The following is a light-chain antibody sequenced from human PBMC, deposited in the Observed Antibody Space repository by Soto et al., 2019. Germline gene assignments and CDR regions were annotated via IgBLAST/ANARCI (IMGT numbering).Light chain of an antibody. Sequence: QAVLTQPASVSGSPGQSITISCTGTSSDVGGYNYVSWYQQHPGKAPRLIIYDVTVRPSGVSNRFSASKSGDTASLAISGLQAEDEADYYCSSYTTSSTYVFGTGTQLTVL. CDR3: SSYTTSSTYV. CDR2: DVT. J-gene: IGLJ1*01. CDR1: SSDVGGYNY. V-gene: IGLV2-14*01.